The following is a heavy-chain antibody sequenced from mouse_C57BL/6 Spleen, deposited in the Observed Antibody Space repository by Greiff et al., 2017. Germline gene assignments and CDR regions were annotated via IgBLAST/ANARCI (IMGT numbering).Heavy chain of an antibody. CDR3: TRGHYYGSNFFDY. CDR1: GFNIKDDY. D-gene: IGHD1-1*01. V-gene: IGHV14-4*01. Sequence: EVQLQQSGAELVRPGASVKLSCTASGFNIKDDYMHWVKQRPEQGLEWIGWIDPENGDTEYASKFQGKATITADTSSNTADLQLSSLTSEDTAVYYCTRGHYYGSNFFDYWGQGTTLTVSS. CDR2: IDPENGDT. J-gene: IGHJ2*01.